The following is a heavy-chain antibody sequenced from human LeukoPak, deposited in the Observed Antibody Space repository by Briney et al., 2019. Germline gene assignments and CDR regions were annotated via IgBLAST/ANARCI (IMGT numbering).Heavy chain of an antibody. V-gene: IGHV4-30-4*01. CDR3: ASNKEYSSSWAPAY. CDR2: IYYSGST. J-gene: IGHJ4*02. Sequence: PSETLSLTCTVSGGSISSGDYYWSWIRQPPGKGLEWIGYIYYSGSTYYNPSLKSRVTISVDTSKNQFSLKLSSVTAADTAVYYCASNKEYSSSWAPAYWGQGTLVTVSS. CDR1: GGSISSGDYY. D-gene: IGHD6-13*01.